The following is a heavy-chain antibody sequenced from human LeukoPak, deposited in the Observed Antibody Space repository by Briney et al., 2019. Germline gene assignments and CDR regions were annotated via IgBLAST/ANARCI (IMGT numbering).Heavy chain of an antibody. Sequence: QPGGSLRLSCAASGFTFSCINWVRQAPGKGLEGVSYISISRSTIYYADSVKGRFTISRDNSKNTLYLQMNSLRAEDTAVYYCAKANSITIFGVISPVDYWGQGTLVTVSS. J-gene: IGHJ4*02. D-gene: IGHD3-3*01. CDR2: ISISRSTI. V-gene: IGHV3-48*01. CDR3: AKANSITIFGVISPVDY. CDR1: GFTFSC.